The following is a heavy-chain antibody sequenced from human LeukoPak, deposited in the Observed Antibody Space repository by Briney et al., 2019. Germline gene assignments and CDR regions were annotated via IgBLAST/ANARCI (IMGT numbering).Heavy chain of an antibody. D-gene: IGHD6-19*01. V-gene: IGHV3-23*01. CDR2: FSGSGGST. CDR1: GFTFSSYA. Sequence: GGSLRLSCAASGFTFSSYAMSWVRQAPGKGLECISGFSGSGGSTYYADSVKGRFTISRDNSKNTLYLQMNSLRAEDTAVYYCAKDLVAVAGTGAFDIWGQGTMVTVSS. J-gene: IGHJ3*02. CDR3: AKDLVAVAGTGAFDI.